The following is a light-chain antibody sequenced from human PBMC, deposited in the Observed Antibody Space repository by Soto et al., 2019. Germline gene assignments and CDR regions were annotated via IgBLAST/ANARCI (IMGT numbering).Light chain of an antibody. V-gene: IGLV3-21*02. Sequence: SYELTQPPSVSVAPGQTARVTCGGNNIGSKSVHWYQQKPGQAPVLVVYDDSDRPSGIAERVSGSNSGNTATLTISRVEAGDEADYYCQVWDSSGNFVFGNGTKVTV. CDR1: NIGSKS. CDR2: DDS. CDR3: QVWDSSGNFV. J-gene: IGLJ1*01.